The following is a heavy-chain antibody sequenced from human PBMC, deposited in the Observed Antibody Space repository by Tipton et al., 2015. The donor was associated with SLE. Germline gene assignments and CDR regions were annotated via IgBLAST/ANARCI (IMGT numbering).Heavy chain of an antibody. CDR3: ASWTYGSSSPDY. CDR2: INNRGTT. D-gene: IGHD6-6*01. CDR1: GVSISSHS. Sequence: TLSLTCAVNGVSISSHSWIWIRQPPGKGLEWMGEINNRGTTHNNPSLKSRVTISVDTSKSQFSLNLNSVTAADTAVYYCASWTYGSSSPDYWGQGTLVTVSS. J-gene: IGHJ4*02. V-gene: IGHV4-34*01.